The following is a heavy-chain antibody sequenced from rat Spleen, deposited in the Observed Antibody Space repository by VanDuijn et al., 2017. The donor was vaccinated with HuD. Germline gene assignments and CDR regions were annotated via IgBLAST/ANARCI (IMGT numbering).Heavy chain of an antibody. D-gene: IGHD1-10*01. CDR2: ISSGGGGT. J-gene: IGHJ2*01. Sequence: EVQLVESDGGLVQPGRSLKLSCAASGFTFSSFPMAWVRQAPKKGLEWVASISSGGGGTYYRDSVKGRFTISRDNAKSTLYLQMSTLRSEDTATYYCTRGANYAFDYWGQGVMVTVSS. V-gene: IGHV5-46*01. CDR1: GFTFSSFP. CDR3: TRGANYAFDY.